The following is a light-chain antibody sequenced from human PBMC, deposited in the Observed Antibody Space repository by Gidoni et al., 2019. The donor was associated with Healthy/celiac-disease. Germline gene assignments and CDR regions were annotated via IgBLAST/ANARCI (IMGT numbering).Light chain of an antibody. CDR1: QSVSSSY. CDR2: VAS. CDR3: QQYGSSPWT. V-gene: IGKV3-20*01. J-gene: IGKJ1*01. Sequence: EIVLTQSPGTLSLSPGERATLSCRASQSVSSSYLAWYQQKPGQAPRLLIYVASSRATGIPDRFSGSGPVTDFTLTISRLEPEDFAVYYCQQYGSSPWTFGQGTKVEIK.